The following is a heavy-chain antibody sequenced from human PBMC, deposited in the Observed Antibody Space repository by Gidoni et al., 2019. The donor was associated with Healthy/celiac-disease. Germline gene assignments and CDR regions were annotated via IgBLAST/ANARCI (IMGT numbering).Heavy chain of an antibody. CDR1: GYTFLSYD. J-gene: IGHJ5*02. Sequence: QVQLVQPGSEGQKPVASVTDSRKASGYTFLSYDLNWVRQATGQGLVWMGCMNPKSGNTGYAQKFQGRVTMTRNTSISTAYMELSSLRSEDTAVYYCARGRRRGGDHNWFDPWGQGTLVTVSS. CDR3: ARGRRRGGDHNWFDP. V-gene: IGHV1-8*01. D-gene: IGHD2-21*02. CDR2: MNPKSGNT.